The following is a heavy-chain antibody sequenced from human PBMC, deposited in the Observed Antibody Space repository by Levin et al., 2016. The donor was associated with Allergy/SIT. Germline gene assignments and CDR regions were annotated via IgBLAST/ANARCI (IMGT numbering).Heavy chain of an antibody. D-gene: IGHD3-3*01. Sequence: WIRQPPGKGLEWIGEINHSGSTNYNPSLKSRVTISVDTSKNQFSLKLSSVTAADTAVYYCARGLSTYYDFWSGYYKRGWFDPWGQGTLVTVSS. CDR3: ARGLSTYYDFWSGYYKRGWFDP. J-gene: IGHJ5*02. CDR2: INHSGST. V-gene: IGHV4-34*01.